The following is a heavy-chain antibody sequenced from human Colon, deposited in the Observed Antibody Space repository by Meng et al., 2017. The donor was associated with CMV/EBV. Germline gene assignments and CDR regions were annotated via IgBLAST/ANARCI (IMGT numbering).Heavy chain of an antibody. V-gene: IGHV4-61*01. CDR2: IYYSKYT. CDR3: ARDLKQGASDYFDL. CDR1: GGSVNSDNSY. Sequence: SETLSLTCTVSGGSVNSDNSYWSWIRQPPGKGLEWIGNIYYSKYTNFNPSLKSRVTISVDTSKNQFSLNLTSVIASDTAVYYCARDLKQGASDYFDLWGPGTLVTVSS. J-gene: IGHJ4*02. D-gene: IGHD1/OR15-1a*01.